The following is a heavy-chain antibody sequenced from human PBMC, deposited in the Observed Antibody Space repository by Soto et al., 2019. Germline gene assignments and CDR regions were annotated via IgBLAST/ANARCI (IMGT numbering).Heavy chain of an antibody. D-gene: IGHD3-22*01. J-gene: IGHJ4*02. V-gene: IGHV4-39*01. Sequence: SETLSLTCTVSGGSISSSSYYWGWIRQPPGKGLEWIGSIYYSGSTYYNPSLKSRVTRSVDTSKNQFSLKLSSVTAADTAVYYCARRGYYYDSSGYGKYYFDYWGQGTLVTVSS. CDR1: GGSISSSSYY. CDR3: ARRGYYYDSSGYGKYYFDY. CDR2: IYYSGST.